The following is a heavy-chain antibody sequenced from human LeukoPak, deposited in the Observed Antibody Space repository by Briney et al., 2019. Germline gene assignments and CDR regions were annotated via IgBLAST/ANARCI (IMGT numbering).Heavy chain of an antibody. J-gene: IGHJ3*02. Sequence: SETLSLTCTASGGSISSYYWGWIRQPPGKGLEWIGSIYYSGSTYYNPSLKSRVTISVDTSKNQFSLKLSSVTAADTAVYYCARQQAPYYYDSDAFDIWGQGTMVTVSS. CDR3: ARQQAPYYYDSDAFDI. CDR1: GGSISSYY. V-gene: IGHV4-39*01. CDR2: IYYSGST. D-gene: IGHD3-22*01.